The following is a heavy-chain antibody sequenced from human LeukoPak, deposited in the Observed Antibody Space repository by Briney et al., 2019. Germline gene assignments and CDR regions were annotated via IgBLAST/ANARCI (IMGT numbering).Heavy chain of an antibody. CDR2: IGGGGRYI. CDR3: ARVSRVAYTSSWYLDY. CDR1: GFTFRGYT. J-gene: IGHJ4*02. V-gene: IGHV3-21*01. D-gene: IGHD6-13*01. Sequence: PGGSLRLSCAAYGFTFRGYTMNWVRQAPGKGLEWVSSIGGGGRYIYYADSMKGRFTISIDNAKNSLFLQMNSLSAEDTALYYCARVSRVAYTSSWYLDYWGQGTLVTVSS.